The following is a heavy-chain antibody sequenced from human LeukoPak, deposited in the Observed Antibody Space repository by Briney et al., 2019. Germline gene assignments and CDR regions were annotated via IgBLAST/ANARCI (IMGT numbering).Heavy chain of an antibody. CDR3: ARDWRYCSSTSCYRADLGY. CDR1: GYTFTSYG. D-gene: IGHD2-2*01. CDR2: ISAYNGNT. J-gene: IGHJ4*02. Sequence: AASVKVSCTASGYTFTSYGISWVRQAPGQGLEWMGWISAYNGNTNYAQKLQGRVTMTTDTSTSTAYMELRSLRSDDTAVYYCARDWRYCSSTSCYRADLGYWGQGTLVTVSS. V-gene: IGHV1-18*01.